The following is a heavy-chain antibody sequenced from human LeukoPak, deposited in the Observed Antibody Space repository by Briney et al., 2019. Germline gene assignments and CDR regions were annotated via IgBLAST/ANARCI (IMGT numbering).Heavy chain of an antibody. CDR3: VRGTNTYRY. J-gene: IGHJ4*02. D-gene: IGHD2/OR15-2a*01. Sequence: GGSMRLACAASGFIFSDYYMSWIRQAPGKGLEWVSSINSGGSTIYYADPGKGRFTISRDNAKNSLYLQMNSLRAEDSAVYYCVRGTNTYRYWGQGILVTVSS. CDR1: GFIFSDYY. CDR2: INSGGSTI. V-gene: IGHV3-11*01.